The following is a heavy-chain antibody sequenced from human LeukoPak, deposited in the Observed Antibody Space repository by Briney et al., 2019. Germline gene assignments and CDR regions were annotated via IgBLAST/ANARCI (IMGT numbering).Heavy chain of an antibody. Sequence: GGSLRLSCAASGFTFSSYGMHWVRQAPGKGLEWVAVISYDGSNKYYADSVKGRFTISRDNSKNTLYLQMNSLRAEDTAVYYCAKDPEPEYYYDSSGNTPDYWGQGTLVTVSS. CDR3: AKDPEPEYYYDSSGNTPDY. CDR1: GFTFSSYG. CDR2: ISYDGSNK. V-gene: IGHV3-30*18. J-gene: IGHJ4*02. D-gene: IGHD3-22*01.